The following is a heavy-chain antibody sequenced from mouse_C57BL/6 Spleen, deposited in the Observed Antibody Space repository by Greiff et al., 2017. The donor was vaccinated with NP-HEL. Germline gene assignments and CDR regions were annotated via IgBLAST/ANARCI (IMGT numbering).Heavy chain of an antibody. J-gene: IGHJ1*03. CDR1: GYTFTSYW. CDR3: ARKGETSNWDDWYFDV. CDR2: IDPSDSYT. D-gene: IGHD4-1*02. Sequence: VQLQQPGAELVMPGASVKLSCKASGYTFTSYWMHWVKQRPGQGLEWIGEIDPSDSYTNYNQKFKGKSTLTVDKSSSTAYMQLSSLTAEDSAVYYCARKGETSNWDDWYFDVWGTGTTVTVSS. V-gene: IGHV1-69*01.